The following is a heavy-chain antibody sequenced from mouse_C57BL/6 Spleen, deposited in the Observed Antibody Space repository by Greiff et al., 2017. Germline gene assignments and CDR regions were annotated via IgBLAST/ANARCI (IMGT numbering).Heavy chain of an antibody. D-gene: IGHD2-5*01. CDR3: ARRNYYSNGGYFDV. CDR1: GYAFSSSW. V-gene: IGHV1-82*01. J-gene: IGHJ1*03. CDR2: IYPGDGDT. Sequence: VQLQQSGPELVKPGASVKISCKASGYAFSSSWMNWVKQRPGKGLEWIGRIYPGDGDTNYNGKFKGKATLTADKSSSTAYMQLSSLTSEDDAVYCCARRNYYSNGGYFDVWGTGTTVTVSS.